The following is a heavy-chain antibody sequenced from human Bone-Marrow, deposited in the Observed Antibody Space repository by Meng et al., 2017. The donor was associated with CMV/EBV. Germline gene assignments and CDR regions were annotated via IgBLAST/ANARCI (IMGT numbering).Heavy chain of an antibody. CDR1: GGSISSYY. CDR2: IYTSGST. V-gene: IGHV4-4*07. D-gene: IGHD2-2*01. Sequence: SETLSLTCTVSGGSISSYYWSWIRQPAGKGLEWIGRIYTSGSTNYNPSLKSRVTMSVDTSKNQFSLKLSSVTAADTAVYYCAREGIPPESPGDAFDIWGQGTMVTVSS. J-gene: IGHJ3*02. CDR3: AREGIPPESPGDAFDI.